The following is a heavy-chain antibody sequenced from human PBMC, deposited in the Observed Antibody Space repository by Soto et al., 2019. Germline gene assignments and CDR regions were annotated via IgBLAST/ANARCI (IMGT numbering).Heavy chain of an antibody. CDR3: AREGDGGTSYFDY. Sequence: EMQLVESGGGLVQPGGSLRLSCAGSGLTFRNDWLSWVRQAPGKGLEWVANINQDGSEVHYVDSVKGRFTISRDNAKNSLYLHMNSLGAEDTAVYYCAREGDGGTSYFDYWGQGTLVTVSS. V-gene: IGHV3-7*01. CDR1: GLTFRNDW. CDR2: INQDGSEV. D-gene: IGHD4-17*01. J-gene: IGHJ4*02.